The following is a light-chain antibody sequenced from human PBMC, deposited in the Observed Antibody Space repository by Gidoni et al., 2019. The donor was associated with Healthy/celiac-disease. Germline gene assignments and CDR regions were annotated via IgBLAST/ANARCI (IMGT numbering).Light chain of an antibody. Sequence: DVVMPQSPLSLPVTPGEPASITCRSSQTLLHSNGYNYLDWYLQKSGQSPQLLIYLGSNRASGVPDRFIGSGSGTDVTLKISRVEAEDVGVYYCMQALQTPYTFGQGTKLEIK. V-gene: IGKV2-28*01. J-gene: IGKJ2*01. CDR3: MQALQTPYT. CDR1: QTLLHSNGYNY. CDR2: LGS.